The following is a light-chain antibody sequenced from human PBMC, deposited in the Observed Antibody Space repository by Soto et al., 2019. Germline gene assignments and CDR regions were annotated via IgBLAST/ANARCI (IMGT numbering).Light chain of an antibody. CDR1: QNINGNY. Sequence: EIVLMQSPGTLSLSPGERATLSCRASQNINGNYFAWYQHKPGQVPRLLMYGASIRVSGVPDRISGRRSGTGFILNIARVEPEDSAVYFCQQYHLSPLTFGGGTQV. CDR3: QQYHLSPLT. J-gene: IGKJ4*01. CDR2: GAS. V-gene: IGKV3-20*01.